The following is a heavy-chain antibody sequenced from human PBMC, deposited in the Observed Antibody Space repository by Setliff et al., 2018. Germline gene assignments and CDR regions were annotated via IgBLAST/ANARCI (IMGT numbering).Heavy chain of an antibody. CDR3: AKDLSAERYFDWLAYYYYGMDV. CDR1: GFTFSGYS. CDR2: IRYDGSNK. Sequence: GGSLRLSCEASGFTFSGYSMNWVRQAPGKGLEWVAFIRYDGSNKYYADSVKGRFTISRDNSKNTLYLQMNSLRAEDTAVYYCAKDLSAERYFDWLAYYYYGMDVWGQGTTVTVSS. D-gene: IGHD3-9*01. J-gene: IGHJ6*02. V-gene: IGHV3-30*02.